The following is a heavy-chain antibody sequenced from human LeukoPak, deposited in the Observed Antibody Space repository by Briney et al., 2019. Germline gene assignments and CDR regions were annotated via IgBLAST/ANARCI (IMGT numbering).Heavy chain of an antibody. J-gene: IGHJ4*02. CDR3: ARDLSSSSWVDY. V-gene: IGHV1-18*01. D-gene: IGHD6-13*01. CDR2: ISAYNGNT. CDR1: GYTFTSYG. Sequence: ASVKVSCKASGYTFTSYGISWVRQAPGQGLEWMGWISAYNGNTNYAQKLQGRVTMTTDTSTSTAYMELSRLRSDDTAVYYCARDLSSSSWVDYWGQGTLVTVSS.